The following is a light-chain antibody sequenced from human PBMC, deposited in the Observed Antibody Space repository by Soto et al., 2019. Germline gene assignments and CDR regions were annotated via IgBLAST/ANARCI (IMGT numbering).Light chain of an antibody. Sequence: DIVLTQSPGTLSLSPGERVTLSCRASQSLRDTYLAWYQQKPGQAPRLLIYGASTRATGIPDRFSGSGSGADFTLTISRLEPEDFAVYYCQHYGSSPGTFGQGTKVDIK. CDR2: GAS. V-gene: IGKV3-20*01. J-gene: IGKJ1*01. CDR1: QSLRDTY. CDR3: QHYGSSPGT.